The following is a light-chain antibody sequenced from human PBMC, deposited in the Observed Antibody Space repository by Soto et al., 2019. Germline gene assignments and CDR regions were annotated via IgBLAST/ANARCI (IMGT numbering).Light chain of an antibody. Sequence: QSVLTQPPSASGTRGQRVTISCSGSGSNIGSHTVSWYQQLPGTAPNLLIYSNDQRPSGVPDRFSGSKSGTSAFLAISGLQSEDEADYYCAAWDDSLSGAVFGGGTQLTVL. CDR1: GSNIGSHT. J-gene: IGLJ7*01. CDR3: AAWDDSLSGAV. CDR2: SND. V-gene: IGLV1-44*01.